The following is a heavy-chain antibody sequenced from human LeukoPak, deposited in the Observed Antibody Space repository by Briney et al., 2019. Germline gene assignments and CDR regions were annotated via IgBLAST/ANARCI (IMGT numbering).Heavy chain of an antibody. J-gene: IGHJ4*02. Sequence: GESLKISRKGSGYSFTSYWIGWVRQMPGKGLEWMGIIYPGDSDTRYSPSFQGQVTISADKSISTAYLQWSSLKASDTAMYYCARRGYYYDSSGYYYGSFDYWGQGTLVTVSS. D-gene: IGHD3-22*01. CDR2: IYPGDSDT. CDR3: ARRGYYYDSSGYYYGSFDY. CDR1: GYSFTSYW. V-gene: IGHV5-51*01.